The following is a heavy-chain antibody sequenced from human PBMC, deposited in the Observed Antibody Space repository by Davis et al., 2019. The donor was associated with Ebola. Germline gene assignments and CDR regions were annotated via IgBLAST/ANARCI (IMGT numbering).Heavy chain of an antibody. D-gene: IGHD3-10*01. CDR2: ISAYNGNT. V-gene: IGHV1-18*01. J-gene: IGHJ6*04. CDR3: ARGRGGRGVMRYYYYGMDV. CDR1: GYTFKNSA. Sequence: AASVKVSCKASGYTFKNSAISWVRQAPGQGLEWMGWISAYNGNTAYAQILQSRVTMTTDTSTGTAYMELRSLRSEDTAVYYCARGRGGRGVMRYYYYGMDVWGKGTTVTVSS.